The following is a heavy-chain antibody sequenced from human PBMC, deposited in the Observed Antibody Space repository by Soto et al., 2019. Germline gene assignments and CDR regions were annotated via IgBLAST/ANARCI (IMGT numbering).Heavy chain of an antibody. Sequence: QVQLVQSGAEEKKPGASLTVSCKASGYTFTSYTIHWVRQAPGQRLEWVGWINAGNGNTKYSQKVQGRVTITRDTSASTAYMELSDLRSEDTAIYHCARRWYNGFDIWGQGTMVTVSS. CDR3: ARRWYNGFDI. D-gene: IGHD1-1*01. J-gene: IGHJ3*02. CDR1: GYTFTSYT. CDR2: INAGNGNT. V-gene: IGHV1-3*05.